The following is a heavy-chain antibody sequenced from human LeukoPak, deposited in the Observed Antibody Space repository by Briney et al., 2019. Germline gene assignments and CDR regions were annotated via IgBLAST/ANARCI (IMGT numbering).Heavy chain of an antibody. CDR1: GFTFSSYA. CDR2: ISYDGSNK. V-gene: IGHV3-30-3*01. D-gene: IGHD5-24*01. J-gene: IGHJ4*02. CDR3: AKDQARWLQPDY. Sequence: GGSLRLSCVASGFTFSSYAMHWVRQAPGKGLEWVAVISYDGSNKYYADSVKGRFTISRDNSKNTLYLQMNSLRAEDTAVYYCAKDQARWLQPDYWGQGTLVTVSS.